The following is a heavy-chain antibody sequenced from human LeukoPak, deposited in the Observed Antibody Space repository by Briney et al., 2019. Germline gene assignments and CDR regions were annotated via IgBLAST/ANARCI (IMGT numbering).Heavy chain of an antibody. Sequence: GASVKVSCKASGYTFTSYDINWVRQATGQGLEWMGWMNPNSGNTGYAQKFQGRVTMTRNTSISTAYMELSSLRSEDTAVYYCARGGSGSYYNGNWFDPWGQGTLVTVSS. D-gene: IGHD3-10*01. V-gene: IGHV1-8*01. J-gene: IGHJ5*02. CDR2: MNPNSGNT. CDR3: ARGGSGSYYNGNWFDP. CDR1: GYTFTSYD.